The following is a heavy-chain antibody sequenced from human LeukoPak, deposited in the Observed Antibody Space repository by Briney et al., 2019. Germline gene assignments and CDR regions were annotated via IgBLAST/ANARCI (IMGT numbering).Heavy chain of an antibody. Sequence: GRSLRLSCAASGFTFSSYAMQWVRQAPGKGLEWVAVISYDGSKKYYADSVKGRFTISRDNSKNTLYLQMNSLRAEDTAVYYCARGDYYYDSSGFAFDIWGQGTMVTVSS. CDR1: GFTFSSYA. CDR2: ISYDGSKK. V-gene: IGHV3-30-3*01. D-gene: IGHD3-22*01. CDR3: ARGDYYYDSSGFAFDI. J-gene: IGHJ3*02.